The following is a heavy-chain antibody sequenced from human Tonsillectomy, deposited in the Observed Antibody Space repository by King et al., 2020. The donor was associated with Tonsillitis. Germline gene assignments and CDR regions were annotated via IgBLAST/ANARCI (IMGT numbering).Heavy chain of an antibody. V-gene: IGHV3-21*01. J-gene: IGHJ3*02. D-gene: IGHD2-21*01. Sequence: VQLVESGGGLVKPGGSLRLSCAASGFTFRDYNMNLVRQAPGKGLEWVSSISPASDYLYYAHSLKGRFAVSRDNAQNPLHLQMNSLRAEDTAVYYCARPSCSGRPCYQRKDAFDIWGQGTMVTVSS. CDR1: GFTFRDYN. CDR3: ARPSCSGRPCYQRKDAFDI. CDR2: ISPASDYL.